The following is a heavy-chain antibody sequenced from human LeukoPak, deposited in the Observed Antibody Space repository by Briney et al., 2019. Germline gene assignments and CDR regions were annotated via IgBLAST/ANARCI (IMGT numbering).Heavy chain of an antibody. CDR3: ARATYYDSYSGLSTPGLSDY. CDR2: IFYSGST. CDR1: GASISSGANY. J-gene: IGHJ4*02. Sequence: PSQTLSLTCTVPGASISSGANYWSWIRQHPGKGLEWIGYIFYSGSTYYNPSLKSRVTISVDTAKNQFSLKLSSVTAADTAVYYCARATYYDSYSGLSTPGLSDYWGQGTLVTVSS. V-gene: IGHV4-31*03. D-gene: IGHD3-3*01.